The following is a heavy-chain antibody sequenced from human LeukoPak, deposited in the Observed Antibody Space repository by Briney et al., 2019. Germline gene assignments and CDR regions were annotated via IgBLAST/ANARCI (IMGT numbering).Heavy chain of an antibody. CDR2: ISTSGSTI. CDR3: FGESHYYGMDV. Sequence: PGGSLRLSCVASGFAFSSYEMNWVRQAPGKGLEWVSYISTSGSTIYYADSVKGRFTISRDNAKNSLYLRMNSLRAEDTAVYYGFGESHYYGMDVWGKGTTVTVSS. J-gene: IGHJ6*04. CDR1: GFAFSSYE. V-gene: IGHV3-48*03. D-gene: IGHD3-10*01.